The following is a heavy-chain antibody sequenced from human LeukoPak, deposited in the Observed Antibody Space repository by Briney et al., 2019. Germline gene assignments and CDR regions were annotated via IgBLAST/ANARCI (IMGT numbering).Heavy chain of an antibody. CDR2: INHSGST. D-gene: IGHD2-21*01. CDR1: GGSFSGYY. CDR3: ARAGRGWGYCFRAEYFQH. Sequence: PSETLSLTCAVYGGSFSGYYWSWIRQPPGKGLEWIGEINHSGSTNYNPSLKSRVTISVDTSKNQFSLKLSSVTAADTAVYYCARAGRGWGYCFRAEYFQHWGQGTLVTVSS. V-gene: IGHV4-34*01. J-gene: IGHJ1*01.